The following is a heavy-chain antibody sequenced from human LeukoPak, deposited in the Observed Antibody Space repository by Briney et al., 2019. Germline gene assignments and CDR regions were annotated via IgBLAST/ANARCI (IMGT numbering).Heavy chain of an antibody. CDR3: AKDHLGYCSGGSCPNDY. D-gene: IGHD2-15*01. CDR1: GLTSSAYA. J-gene: IGHJ4*02. Sequence: GESLRLSCAVSGLTSSAYAMTWVRQAPGKGLEWVSGISGSGASTYYAESVKGRFTISRDNSKNTLYLQMNSLRAEDTAVYYCAKDHLGYCSGGSCPNDYWGQGTLVTVSS. V-gene: IGHV3-23*01. CDR2: ISGSGAST.